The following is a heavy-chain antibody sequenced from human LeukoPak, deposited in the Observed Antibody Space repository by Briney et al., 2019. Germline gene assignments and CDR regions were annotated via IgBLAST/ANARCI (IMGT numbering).Heavy chain of an antibody. CDR1: GFTVSSTY. V-gene: IGHV3-53*01. CDR3: ATSLGPLTEY. CDR2: IYNGGNK. Sequence: GGSLRLSCAASGFTVSSTYMSWVRQAPGKGLEWVSVIYNGGNKYYTDSVKGRFTISRDNAKNTLYLQMNSLRAEDTAVYYCATSLGPLTEYWGQGTLVTVSS. J-gene: IGHJ4*02. D-gene: IGHD7-27*01.